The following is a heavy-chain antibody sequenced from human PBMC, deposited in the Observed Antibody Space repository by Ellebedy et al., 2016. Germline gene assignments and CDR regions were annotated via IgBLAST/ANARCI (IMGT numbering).Heavy chain of an antibody. V-gene: IGHV5-10-1*01. D-gene: IGHD1-14*01. CDR3: VRSAGTQDAFDL. Sequence: GESLKISCKGSGYNLTDYWSSWVRQMPGKGLEWMGRIAPSDSYSNHSPSFQGHVTISADKSINTAYLQWSSLKASDTAIYYCVRSAGTQDAFDLWGQGTMVTVSS. CDR1: GYNLTDYW. J-gene: IGHJ3*01. CDR2: IAPSDSYS.